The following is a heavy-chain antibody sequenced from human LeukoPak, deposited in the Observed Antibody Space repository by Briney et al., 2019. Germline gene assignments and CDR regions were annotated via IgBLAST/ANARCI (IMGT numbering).Heavy chain of an antibody. CDR1: GGSISSGGYS. J-gene: IGHJ5*02. CDR3: ARESNYHGSGTGWFDP. Sequence: SQTLSLTCDVSGGSISSGGYSWSWIRQPPGKGLEWIGSMYYSGSTYYNPSLKSRVTISVDTSKNQFSLKLSSVTAADTALYYCARESNYHGSGTGWFDPWGQGTLVTVSS. CDR2: MYYSGST. V-gene: IGHV4-30-4*07. D-gene: IGHD3-10*01.